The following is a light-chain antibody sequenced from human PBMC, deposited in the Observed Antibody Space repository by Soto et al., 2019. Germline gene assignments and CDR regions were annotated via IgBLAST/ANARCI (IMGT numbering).Light chain of an antibody. CDR2: GNI. CDR1: NSNIGAGYD. V-gene: IGLV1-40*01. CDR3: QSYDRSLSGYV. J-gene: IGLJ1*01. Sequence: QSVLTQAPAVSGAPGQRVTMSCTGSNSNIGAGYDVHWYQQLPGTAPKLLIYGNINRPSGVPDRFSGSKSDTSASLAITGLQAEDEADYYCQSYDRSLSGYVFGTGTKLTVL.